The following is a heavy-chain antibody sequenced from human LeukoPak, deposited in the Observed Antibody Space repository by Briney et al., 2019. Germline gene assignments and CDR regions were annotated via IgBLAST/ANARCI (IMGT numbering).Heavy chain of an antibody. V-gene: IGHV4-39*01. CDR1: GGSISGSSYY. CDR3: ARHRGSLNSGMFATYYFDY. D-gene: IGHD3-10*01. CDR2: IYDDVST. J-gene: IGHJ4*02. Sequence: SETLSLTCSVSGGSISGSSYYWGWIRQPPGKGLEWIGSIYDDVSTYYNPSLKSRVTISVATSKSQFSLKLSSVTAADTAVYYCARHRGSLNSGMFATYYFDYWGQGTLVTVSS.